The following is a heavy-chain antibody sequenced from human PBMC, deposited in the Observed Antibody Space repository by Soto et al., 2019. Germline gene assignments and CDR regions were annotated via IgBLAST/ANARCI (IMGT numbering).Heavy chain of an antibody. J-gene: IGHJ5*02. CDR2: ISAYNGNT. D-gene: IGHD3-3*01. CDR3: ARGGYYDFWSGYSSKTNWFDP. V-gene: IGHV1-18*01. CDR1: GYTFTSYG. Sequence: QVQLVQSGAAVKKPGASVKVSCKASGYTFTSYGISWVRQAPGQGLEWMGWISAYNGNTNYAQKLQGIVTMTPDTSTSTAYMELRSLRSDDTAVYYCARGGYYDFWSGYSSKTNWFDPWGQGTLVTVSS.